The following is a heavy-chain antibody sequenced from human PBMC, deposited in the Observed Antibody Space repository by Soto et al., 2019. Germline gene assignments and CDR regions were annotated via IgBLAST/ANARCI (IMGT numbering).Heavy chain of an antibody. CDR1: GYTSTSYG. J-gene: IGHJ4*02. V-gene: IGHV1-3*01. D-gene: IGHD3-22*01. Sequence: ASVKVSCKASGYTSTSYGINWARQAPGRGLEWMGWINPGNGNTKYSQQFQGRVIIDRDTSASTAYMELSSLRSEDTAVYYCARGGYFDSSNYLAYWGLGTLVTVSS. CDR3: ARGGYFDSSNYLAY. CDR2: INPGNGNT.